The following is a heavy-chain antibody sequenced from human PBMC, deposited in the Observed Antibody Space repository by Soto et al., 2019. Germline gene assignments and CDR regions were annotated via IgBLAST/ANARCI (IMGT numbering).Heavy chain of an antibody. CDR2: INPGGGST. J-gene: IGHJ6*02. CDR3: ASYLRKWQIPYDYRMDV. CDR1: GYTFTSYY. D-gene: IGHD5-12*01. Sequence: GASVKVSCKASGYTFTSYYMHWVRQAPGQGLEWMGLINPGGGSTSYALKFKGRVTMTRDTSTGTGYMKLRSLRSEDTAVYYCASYLRKWQIPYDYRMDVCGERTKVTVSS. V-gene: IGHV1-46*01.